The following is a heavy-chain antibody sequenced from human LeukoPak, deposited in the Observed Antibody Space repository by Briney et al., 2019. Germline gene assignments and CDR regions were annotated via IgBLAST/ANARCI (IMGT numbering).Heavy chain of an antibody. CDR3: ARDAAGYCSSTSCPLAY. J-gene: IGHJ4*02. D-gene: IGHD2-2*01. CDR1: GFTFSSYW. V-gene: IGHV3-74*01. Sequence: GGSLRLSCAASGFTFSSYWMHWVRQAPGKGLVWVSRINTDGSSTSYADSVKGRFTISRDNAKNTLYLQMSSLRAEDTAIYYCARDAAGYCSSTSCPLAYWGQGTLVTVSS. CDR2: INTDGSST.